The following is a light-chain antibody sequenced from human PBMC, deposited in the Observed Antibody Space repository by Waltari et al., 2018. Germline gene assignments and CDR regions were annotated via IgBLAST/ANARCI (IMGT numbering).Light chain of an antibody. CDR3: CAFAGYGVYV. Sequence: YRHCPGGAPKLVIYEVSKRPSGVSSRFYGSKSGKTASLTISGLQAEDGGDYYCCAFAGYGVYVFGSGTHVAVL. V-gene: IGLV2-23*02. CDR2: EVS. J-gene: IGLJ1*01.